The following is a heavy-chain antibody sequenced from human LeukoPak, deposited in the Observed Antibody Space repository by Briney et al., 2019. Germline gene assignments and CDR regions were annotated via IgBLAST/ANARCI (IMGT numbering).Heavy chain of an antibody. CDR1: GGSISNYY. V-gene: IGHV4-59*01. J-gene: IGHJ5*02. Sequence: SETLSLTCTVSGGSISNYYWHWIRQPPGKGLEWIGYIYYSGGTNYNPSLKSRVTISVDTSKNQFSLKLRSVTAADTAVYYCARDPSGSFFNWFDPWGQGTLVTVSS. CDR3: ARDPSGSFFNWFDP. CDR2: IYYSGGT. D-gene: IGHD1-26*01.